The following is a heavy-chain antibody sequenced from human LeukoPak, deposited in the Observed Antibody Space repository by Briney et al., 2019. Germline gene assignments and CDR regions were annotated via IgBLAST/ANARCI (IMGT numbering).Heavy chain of an antibody. Sequence: GRSLRLSCAASGFTFDDYAMHWVRQAPGKGLEWVSGISWNSGSIGYADSVKGRFTISRDNAKNSLYLQMNSLRAEDTAVYYRAKDSYYDYVWGSYRPLFFDYWGQGTLVTGSS. J-gene: IGHJ4*02. CDR1: GFTFDDYA. V-gene: IGHV3-9*01. CDR3: AKDSYYDYVWGSYRPLFFDY. CDR2: ISWNSGSI. D-gene: IGHD3-16*02.